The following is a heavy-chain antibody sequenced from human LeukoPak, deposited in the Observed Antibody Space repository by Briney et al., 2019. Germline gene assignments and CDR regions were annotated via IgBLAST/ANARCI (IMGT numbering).Heavy chain of an antibody. CDR1: GFIFNNYG. J-gene: IGHJ5*02. D-gene: IGHD3-22*01. CDR2: ISNDGGGT. CDR3: AKGSSGYFLDL. V-gene: IGHV3-23*01. Sequence: GGSLRLSCAASGFIFNNYGLVWVRQAPGKGLEWVSAISNDGGGTTYADFVKGRFTISRDNFKNTLFLQMNSLRADDTALYYCAKGSSGYFLDLWGQGTLVTVSS.